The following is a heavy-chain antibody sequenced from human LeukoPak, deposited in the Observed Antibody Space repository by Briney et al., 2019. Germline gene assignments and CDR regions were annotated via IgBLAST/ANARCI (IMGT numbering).Heavy chain of an antibody. Sequence: SETLSLTCTVSGGSISSGGYYWSWIRQHPGKGLEWIGYIFTGGSTYYNPSLKSRVTISVDTSKNQFSLKMSSVTAADTAVYYCARDSSGYAYFDYWGQGTWSPSPQ. CDR3: ARDSSGYAYFDY. CDR1: GGSISSGGYY. V-gene: IGHV4-31*03. D-gene: IGHD3-22*01. J-gene: IGHJ4*02. CDR2: IFTGGST.